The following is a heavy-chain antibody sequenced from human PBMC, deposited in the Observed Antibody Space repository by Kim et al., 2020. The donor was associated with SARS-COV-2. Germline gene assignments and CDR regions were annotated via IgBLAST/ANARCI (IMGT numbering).Heavy chain of an antibody. CDR2: IYHSGST. D-gene: IGHD1-26*01. V-gene: IGHV4-4*02. CDR1: GGSISSSNW. CDR3: ARSLHWELLLS. J-gene: IGHJ1*01. Sequence: SETLSLTCAVSGGSISSSNWWSWVRQPPGKGLEWIGGIYHSGSTTYNPSLNSRVTISVDKSKNQFSLMLRSVTAAATAVYYCARSLHWELLLSWSQGTL.